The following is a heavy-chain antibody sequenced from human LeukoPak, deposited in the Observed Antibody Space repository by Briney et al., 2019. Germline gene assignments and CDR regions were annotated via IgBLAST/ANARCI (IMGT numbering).Heavy chain of an antibody. Sequence: PSETLSLTCTVSGGSISSYYWSWIRQPPGKGLEWIGYIYYSGSTNYNPSLKSRVTISVDTSKNQFSLKLSSVTAADTAVYYCARDLNGYYFDYWGQGTLVTVSS. J-gene: IGHJ4*02. CDR2: IYYSGST. V-gene: IGHV4-59*01. D-gene: IGHD4-17*01. CDR3: ARDLNGYYFDY. CDR1: GGSISSYY.